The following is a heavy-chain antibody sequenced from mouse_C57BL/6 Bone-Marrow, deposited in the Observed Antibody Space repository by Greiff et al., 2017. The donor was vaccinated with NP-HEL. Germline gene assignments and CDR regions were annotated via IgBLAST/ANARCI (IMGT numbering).Heavy chain of an antibody. CDR1: GYTFTSYG. J-gene: IGHJ3*01. D-gene: IGHD1-1*02. CDR2: IYPRSGNT. Sequence: QVQLKQSGAELARPGASVKLSCKASGYTFTSYGISWVKQRTGQGLEWIGEIYPRSGNTYYNEKFKGKATLTADKHSSTAYMELRSLTSEDSAVYFYARWWEGFAYWGQGTLVTVSA. CDR3: ARWWEGFAY. V-gene: IGHV1-81*01.